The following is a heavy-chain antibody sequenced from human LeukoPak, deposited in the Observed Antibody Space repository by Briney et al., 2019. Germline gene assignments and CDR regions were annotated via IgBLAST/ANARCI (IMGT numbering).Heavy chain of an antibody. V-gene: IGHV1-69*13. CDR2: IIPIFGTA. CDR3: ARHVDTATGDAFDI. CDR1: GGTFSSYA. J-gene: IGHJ3*02. Sequence: SVKVSCKASGGTFSSYAISWVRQAPGQGTEWMGGIIPIFGTANYAQKFQGRVTITADESTSTAYMELSSLRSEDTAVYYCARHVDTATGDAFDIWGQGTMVTVSS. D-gene: IGHD5-18*01.